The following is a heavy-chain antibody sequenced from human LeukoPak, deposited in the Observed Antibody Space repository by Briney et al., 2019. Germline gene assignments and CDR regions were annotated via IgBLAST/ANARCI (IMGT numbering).Heavy chain of an antibody. CDR1: GFIFSNYW. D-gene: IGHD2-2*03. Sequence: GGSLRLSCAACGFIFSNYWMHWVRQAPGKGPVWVSHISGDGRTRNYADSVKGRFTISRDNAKKVVYLQMNSLRAEDTAVYYCSRDQAGYCSGASCPWGQGTRVTVSS. J-gene: IGHJ5*02. CDR2: ISGDGRTR. V-gene: IGHV3-74*01. CDR3: SRDQAGYCSGASCP.